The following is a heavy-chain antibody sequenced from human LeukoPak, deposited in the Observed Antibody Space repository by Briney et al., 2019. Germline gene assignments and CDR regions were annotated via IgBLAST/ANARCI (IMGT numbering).Heavy chain of an antibody. Sequence: GGSLRLSCAASGFTFSSYAMSWVRQAPGKGLEWVSAISGSGGSTYYADSVKGRFTISRDNSKNTLYLRMNSLRAEDTAVYYCARYGDPSLDPYYYYGMDVWGQGTTVTVSS. V-gene: IGHV3-23*01. CDR3: ARYGDPSLDPYYYYGMDV. J-gene: IGHJ6*02. CDR1: GFTFSSYA. CDR2: ISGSGGST. D-gene: IGHD4-17*01.